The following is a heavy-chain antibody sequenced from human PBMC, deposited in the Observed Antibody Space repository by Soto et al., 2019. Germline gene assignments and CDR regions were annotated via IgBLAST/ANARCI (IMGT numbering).Heavy chain of an antibody. V-gene: IGHV4-39*01. Sequence: LSLTCTVSGGSISSSSYYWGWIRQPPGKGLEWIGSIYYSGSTYYNPSLKSRVTISVDTSKNQFSLKLSSVTAADTAAYYCARLVASGYSGWFDPWGQGTLVTVSS. CDR1: GGSISSSSYY. J-gene: IGHJ5*02. D-gene: IGHD3-22*01. CDR2: IYYSGST. CDR3: ARLVASGYSGWFDP.